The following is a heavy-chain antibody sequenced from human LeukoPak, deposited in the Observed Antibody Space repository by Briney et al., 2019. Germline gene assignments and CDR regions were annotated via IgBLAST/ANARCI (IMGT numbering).Heavy chain of an antibody. CDR2: ISSSGSYI. CDR1: GFTFSSYS. D-gene: IGHD5-12*01. CDR3: ATFRDGYNSFDY. Sequence: PGGSLRLSCAASGFTFSSYSMTWVRQAPGKGLEWVSCISSSGSYIYYPDSVKGRFTISRDNAKNSLYLQMNSLRAEDTAVYYCATFRDGYNSFDYWGQGTLVTVSS. V-gene: IGHV3-21*01. J-gene: IGHJ4*02.